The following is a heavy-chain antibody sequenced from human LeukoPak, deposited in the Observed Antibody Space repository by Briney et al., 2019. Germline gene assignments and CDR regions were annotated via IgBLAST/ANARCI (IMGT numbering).Heavy chain of an antibody. CDR1: EFTLSDYA. CDR3: ARDGLGYMPTDY. Sequence: GGSLRLSCTASEFTLSDYAMNWVRQAPGKGLEWVSYISSSGSTINYADSVKGRFTISRDNAKNSLYLQMNSLRAEDTAVYYCARDGLGYMPTDYWGQGTLVTVSS. CDR2: ISSSGSTI. V-gene: IGHV3-48*03. D-gene: IGHD5-24*01. J-gene: IGHJ4*02.